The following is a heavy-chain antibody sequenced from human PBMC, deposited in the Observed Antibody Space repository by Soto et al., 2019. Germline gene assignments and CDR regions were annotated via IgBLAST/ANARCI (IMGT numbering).Heavy chain of an antibody. CDR3: AKVMDKVMVTKYFDY. V-gene: IGHV3-30*18. CDR2: ISYDGSNK. CDR1: GFTFSSYG. J-gene: IGHJ4*02. Sequence: GGSLRLSCAASGFTFSSYGMHWVRQAPGKGLEWVAVISYDGSNKYYADSVKGRFTISRDNSKNTLYLQMNSLRAEDTAVYYCAKVMDKVMVTKYFDYWGQGTLVTVSS. D-gene: IGHD5-18*01.